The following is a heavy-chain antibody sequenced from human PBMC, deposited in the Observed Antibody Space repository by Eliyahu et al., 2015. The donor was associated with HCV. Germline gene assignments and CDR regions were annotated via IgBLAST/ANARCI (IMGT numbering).Heavy chain of an antibody. CDR2: IYYSGST. J-gene: IGHJ5*02. Sequence: QVQLQESGPGLVKPSQTLSLTCTVSGGSIXSGDYYWSWIRQPPGKGPGWVWDIYYSGSTYYNPSLKSRVTISVDTSKNQFSLKLSSVTAADTAVYYCASFSATGARDGWYNWFDPWGQGTLVTVSS. V-gene: IGHV4-30-4*08. CDR3: ASFSATGARDGWYNWFDP. D-gene: IGHD7-27*01. CDR1: GGSIXSGDYY.